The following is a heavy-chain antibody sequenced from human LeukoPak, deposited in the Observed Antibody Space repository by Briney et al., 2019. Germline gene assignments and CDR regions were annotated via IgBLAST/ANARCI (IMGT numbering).Heavy chain of an antibody. V-gene: IGHV3-21*01. CDR1: GFTFSSYS. CDR3: ATALGYCSGGSCEIDY. CDR2: ISSSSSYI. D-gene: IGHD2-15*01. J-gene: IGHJ4*02. Sequence: GGSLRVSCAASGFTFSSYSMNGVRQAPGKGLEWVSSISSSSSYIYYADSVKGRFTIFRDNAKNSLYLQMNSLRAEDTAVYYCATALGYCSGGSCEIDYWGQGTLVTVSS.